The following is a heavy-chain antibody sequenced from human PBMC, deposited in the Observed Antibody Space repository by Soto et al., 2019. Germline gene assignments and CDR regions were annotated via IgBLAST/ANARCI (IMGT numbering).Heavy chain of an antibody. V-gene: IGHV4-4*02. CDR3: ARAVALPGLFYFDF. Sequence: SETLSLTCAVSGGSISSTHSWSWVRQPPGKGLEWIAEIYHSGSTNYNPSLKSRATISVDTSKNQFSLKLNSVTAADPAVYFCARAVALPGLFYFDFWGQGTLVTVSS. CDR1: GGSISSTHS. CDR2: IYHSGST. D-gene: IGHD2-21*01. J-gene: IGHJ4*02.